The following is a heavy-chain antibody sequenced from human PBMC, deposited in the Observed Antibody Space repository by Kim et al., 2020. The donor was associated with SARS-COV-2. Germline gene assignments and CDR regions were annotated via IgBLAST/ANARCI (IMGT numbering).Heavy chain of an antibody. CDR2: ISGSGGST. Sequence: GGSLRLSCAASGFTFSSYAMSWVRQAPGKGLEWVSTISGSGGSTYYADSVKGRFTISRDNSKNTPYLQMNSLRAEDTAVYYCAKGRVGVVTNFDYWGQGTLVTVSS. V-gene: IGHV3-23*01. CDR1: GFTFSSYA. J-gene: IGHJ4*02. CDR3: AKGRVGVVTNFDY. D-gene: IGHD3-3*01.